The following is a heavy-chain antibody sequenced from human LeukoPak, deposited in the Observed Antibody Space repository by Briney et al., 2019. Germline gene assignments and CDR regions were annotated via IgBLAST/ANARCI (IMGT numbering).Heavy chain of an antibody. D-gene: IGHD6-6*01. J-gene: IGHJ4*02. CDR2: IYYSGST. Sequence: SETLSLTCTVSGDSVSSGSYYWSWIRQPPGKGLEWIGHIYYSGSTNYNPSLKSRVTISVDTSKIQFSLKLNSVTAADTAVYYCARGSSLSIYYFDFWGQGTLVTVSS. CDR3: ARGSSLSIYYFDF. V-gene: IGHV4-61*01. CDR1: GDSVSSGSYY.